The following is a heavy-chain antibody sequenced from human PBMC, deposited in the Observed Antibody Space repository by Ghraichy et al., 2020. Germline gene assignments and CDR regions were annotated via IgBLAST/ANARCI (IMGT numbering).Heavy chain of an antibody. J-gene: IGHJ6*02. Sequence: SETLYLTCAISGDSVSSNSAAWNWIRQSPSRGLEWLGRTYFRSKWFHEYAVAVKSRISVNPDTSKNQFSLRLNSVTPEDTAVYYCARDHYTSTWRDYYGIDVWGHGTTATVSS. CDR3: ARDHYTSTWRDYYGIDV. D-gene: IGHD3-3*01. CDR2: TYFRSKWFH. CDR1: GDSVSSNSAA. V-gene: IGHV6-1*01.